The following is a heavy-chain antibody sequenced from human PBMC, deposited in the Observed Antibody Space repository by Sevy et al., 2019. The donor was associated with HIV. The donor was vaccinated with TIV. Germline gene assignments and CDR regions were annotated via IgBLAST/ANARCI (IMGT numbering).Heavy chain of an antibody. D-gene: IGHD3-10*02. Sequence: GGSLRLSCAASGFTFSSYAMSWVRQAPGQGLEWVSYISSSFTNIYYADSVKGRFTISRDNAKNSLYLQMNSLRAEDTAVYYCTNYVHYWGQGTLVTVSS. CDR3: TNYVHY. CDR1: GFTFSSYA. V-gene: IGHV3-48*04. J-gene: IGHJ4*02. CDR2: ISSSFTNI.